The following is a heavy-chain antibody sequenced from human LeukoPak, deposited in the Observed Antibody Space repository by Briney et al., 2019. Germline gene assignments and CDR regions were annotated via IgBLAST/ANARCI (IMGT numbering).Heavy chain of an antibody. V-gene: IGHV1-2*02. CDR3: ARVLRGENNVPWFGP. J-gene: IGHJ5*02. CDR1: GYTFTAYY. D-gene: IGHD3-10*01. Sequence: ASVKVSCKASGYTFTAYYIHWVRQAPGQGLEWMGWINPNSGGTNYAQKFQGRVTMTRDTSISTAYMELSRLRSDDTAVYYCARVLRGENNVPWFGPWGQGTLATVSS. CDR2: INPNSGGT.